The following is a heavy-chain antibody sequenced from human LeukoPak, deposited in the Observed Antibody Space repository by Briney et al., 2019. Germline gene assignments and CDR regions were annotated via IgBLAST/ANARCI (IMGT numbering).Heavy chain of an antibody. Sequence: SETLSLTCTVSGASISSSGYYWGWVRQPPGRGLEWIGSMSYSGTTWYNPSLKSRVTISAVTWESHLSLKLTSVTAADTAIYYCANRGIYGYFDHWGQGTLVTVSS. J-gene: IGHJ4*02. CDR2: MSYSGTT. V-gene: IGHV4-39*02. D-gene: IGHD4-17*01. CDR3: ANRGIYGYFDH. CDR1: GASISSSGYY.